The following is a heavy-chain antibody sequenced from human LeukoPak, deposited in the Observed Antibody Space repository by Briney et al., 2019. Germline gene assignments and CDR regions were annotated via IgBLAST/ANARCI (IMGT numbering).Heavy chain of an antibody. Sequence: ASVKVSCKASGYTFTGYYVHWVRQAPGQGLKWMGWINPYSGDTNYAQNFQGRVTMTRDTSISTAYMELSSLKSDDTAVYDCARDDYGDSKGWFDPWGQGTLVTVSS. CDR2: INPYSGDT. D-gene: IGHD4-17*01. J-gene: IGHJ5*02. CDR1: GYTFTGYY. V-gene: IGHV1-2*02. CDR3: ARDDYGDSKGWFDP.